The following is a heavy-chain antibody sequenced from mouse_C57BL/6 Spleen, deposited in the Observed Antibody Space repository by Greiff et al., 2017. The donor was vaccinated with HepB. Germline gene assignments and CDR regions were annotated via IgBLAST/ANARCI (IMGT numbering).Heavy chain of an antibody. Sequence: ESGPGLVKPSQSLSLTCSVTGYSITSGYYWNWIRQFPGNKLEWMGYISYDGSNNYNPSLKNRISITRDTSKNQFFLKLNSVTTEDTATYYCAREGGYGLDYWGQGTTLTVSS. V-gene: IGHV3-6*01. CDR1: GYSITSGYY. CDR3: AREGGYGLDY. CDR2: ISYDGSN. J-gene: IGHJ2*01. D-gene: IGHD1-1*01.